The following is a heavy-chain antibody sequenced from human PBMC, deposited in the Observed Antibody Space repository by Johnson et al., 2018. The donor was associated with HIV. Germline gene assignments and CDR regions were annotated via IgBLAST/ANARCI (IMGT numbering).Heavy chain of an antibody. J-gene: IGHJ3*02. CDR1: GFTFSSYA. V-gene: IGHV3-30-3*01. Sequence: QVQLVESGGGVVQPGRSLRLSCAASGFTFSSYAMHWVRQAPGKGLEWVAVISYDGSNKYSADSVKGRFPISRDNAKNSLYLQMNSLRAEDTAVYYCAREPALVGANGGWGAFDIWGQGTLVTVSS. CDR2: ISYDGSNK. CDR3: AREPALVGANGGWGAFDI. D-gene: IGHD1-26*01.